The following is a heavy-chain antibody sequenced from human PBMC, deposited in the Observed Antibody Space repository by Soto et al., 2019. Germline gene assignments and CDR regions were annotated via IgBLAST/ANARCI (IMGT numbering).Heavy chain of an antibody. CDR3: ARDDDFPDNGLDY. J-gene: IGHJ4*02. V-gene: IGHV3-33*01. CDR2: IVKDGSLQ. D-gene: IGHD1-1*01. Sequence: QVQLVESGGGVVQPGRSLRLSCAASGFTFSNYGMHWVRRAPGKGLEWVAVIVKDGSLQHYGDSVKGRFTISRDNSKNMLFLQMEGLRAEDTAVYYCARDDDFPDNGLDYWGQGILVTVSS. CDR1: GFTFSNYG.